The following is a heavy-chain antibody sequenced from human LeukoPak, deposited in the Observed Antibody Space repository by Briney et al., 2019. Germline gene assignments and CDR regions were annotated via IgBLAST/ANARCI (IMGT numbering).Heavy chain of an antibody. Sequence: PGGSLRLSCAASGFTFGDYAMHWVRQAPGKGPEWVSGISWNSGNIGYADSVKGRFTISRDNAKSSLSLQMNSLRAEDTALYYCANLHGDYRDFWGQGTLVTVSS. D-gene: IGHD4-17*01. V-gene: IGHV3-9*01. CDR3: ANLHGDYRDF. CDR2: ISWNSGNI. J-gene: IGHJ4*02. CDR1: GFTFGDYA.